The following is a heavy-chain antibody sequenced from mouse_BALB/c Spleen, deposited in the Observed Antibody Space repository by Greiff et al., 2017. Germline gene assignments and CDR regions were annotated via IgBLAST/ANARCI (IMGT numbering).Heavy chain of an antibody. J-gene: IGHJ2*01. CDR1: GFTFSSFG. CDR3: ARGTTVESNYFDY. D-gene: IGHD1-1*01. Sequence: DVMLVESGGGLVQPGGSRKLSCAASGFTFSSFGMHWVRQAPEKGLEWVAYISSGSSTIYYADTVKGRFTISRDNPKNTLFLQMTSLRSEDTAMYYCARGTTVESNYFDYWGQGTTLTVSS. CDR2: ISSGSSTI. V-gene: IGHV5-17*02.